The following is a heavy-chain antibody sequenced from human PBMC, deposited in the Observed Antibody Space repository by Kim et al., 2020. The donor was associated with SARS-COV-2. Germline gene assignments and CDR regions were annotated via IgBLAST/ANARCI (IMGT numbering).Heavy chain of an antibody. D-gene: IGHD2-15*01. CDR1: GFTFSSYS. J-gene: IGHJ4*02. V-gene: IGHV3-21*01. Sequence: GGSLRLSCAASGFTFSSYSMNWVRQAPGKGLEWVSSISSSSSYIYYADSVKGRFTISRDNAKNSLYLQMNSLRAEDTAVYYCARGSSICSGGSCYFQSPDLFKFDYWGQGTLVTVSS. CDR3: ARGSSICSGGSCYFQSPDLFKFDY. CDR2: ISSSSSYI.